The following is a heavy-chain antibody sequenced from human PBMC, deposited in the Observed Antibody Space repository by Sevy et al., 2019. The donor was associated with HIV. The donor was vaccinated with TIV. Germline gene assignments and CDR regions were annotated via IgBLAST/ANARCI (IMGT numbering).Heavy chain of an antibody. CDR3: AKALNPALESMIEVTFRTLKAFDV. J-gene: IGHJ3*01. V-gene: IGHV3-23*01. Sequence: GGSLRLSCAASGFTFNTHAMNWVRQAPGKGLEWVSVISAIGSSTYYADSVKGRFTISRDNSKNTLYLQMNSLRADDTAVYYGAKALNPALESMIEVTFRTLKAFDVWGQGTMVTVSS. D-gene: IGHD3-22*01. CDR1: GFTFNTHA. CDR2: ISAIGSST.